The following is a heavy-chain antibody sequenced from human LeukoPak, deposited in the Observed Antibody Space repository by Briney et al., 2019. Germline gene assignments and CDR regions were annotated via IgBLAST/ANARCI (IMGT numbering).Heavy chain of an antibody. CDR3: ARAELEWLLGIAY. CDR1: GYTFTGYY. J-gene: IGHJ4*02. D-gene: IGHD3-3*01. V-gene: IGHV7-4-1*02. CDR2: INTNTGNP. Sequence: GASVTVSFKASGYTFTGYYMHWVRQAPGQGLEWMGWINTNTGNPTYAQGFTGRFVFSLDTSVSTAYLQITSLKAEDTAVYYCARAELEWLLGIAYWGQGTLVTVSS.